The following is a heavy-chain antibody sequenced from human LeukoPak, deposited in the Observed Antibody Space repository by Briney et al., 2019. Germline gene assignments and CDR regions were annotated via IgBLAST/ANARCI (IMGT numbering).Heavy chain of an antibody. V-gene: IGHV3-21*01. CDR3: AKTYGSLYYYGMDV. Sequence: GGSLGLSCAASGFTFSSYSMNWVRHAPGKGLEWVSSISGSRDYIYYAESVKGRFTISRDNAKNSLYLQMNSLRVEDTAVYYCAKTYGSLYYYGMDVWGQGTTVTVSS. CDR1: GFTFSSYS. J-gene: IGHJ6*02. D-gene: IGHD3-10*01. CDR2: ISGSRDYI.